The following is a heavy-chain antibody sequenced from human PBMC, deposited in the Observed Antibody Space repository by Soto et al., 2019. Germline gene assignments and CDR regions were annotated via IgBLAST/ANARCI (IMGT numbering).Heavy chain of an antibody. CDR1: GGFISNNY. CDR2: MFYSGNI. Sequence: PSETLSLTCTVSGGFISNNYWSWIRQPPGKGLEWIAYMFYSGNINYNPSLRSRVTMSVDTSKNQFSLRLSSVTAADTAVYYCARADPDCTGGSRYGMDVWGQGTTVTVSS. CDR3: ARADPDCTGGSRYGMDV. J-gene: IGHJ6*02. D-gene: IGHD2-8*02. V-gene: IGHV4-59*01.